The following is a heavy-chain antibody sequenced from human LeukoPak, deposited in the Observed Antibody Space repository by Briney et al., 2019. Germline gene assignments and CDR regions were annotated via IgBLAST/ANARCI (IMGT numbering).Heavy chain of an antibody. J-gene: IGHJ4*02. D-gene: IGHD3-16*01. CDR2: VYTSGYS. Sequence: SETLSLTCSVSGGSMNTYYWTWMRQPAGKGLEWIGRVYTSGYSKTNPSLQSRVTMSVDTSKRQLSLMLTSLTAADTAVYYCARKPLGETTNYFDYGGGGTRVTVSS. CDR1: GGSMNTYY. V-gene: IGHV4-4*07. CDR3: ARKPLGETTNYFDY.